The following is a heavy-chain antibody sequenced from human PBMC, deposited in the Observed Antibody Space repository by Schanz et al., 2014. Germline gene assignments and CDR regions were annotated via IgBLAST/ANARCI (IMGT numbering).Heavy chain of an antibody. CDR2: INTGSNYI. J-gene: IGHJ4*02. Sequence: VHLVESGGGLVQPGGSMRLSCAASGFSFSDYYMSWIRQAPGKGLEWISFINTGSNYINYADSVKGRFTISRDNSKNSLYLQMNSLRAEDTAVYYCAKYRGYYRVSGSYRQLEYWGQGTLVTVSS. CDR1: GFSFSDYY. D-gene: IGHD3-10*01. V-gene: IGHV3-11*05. CDR3: AKYRGYYRVSGSYRQLEY.